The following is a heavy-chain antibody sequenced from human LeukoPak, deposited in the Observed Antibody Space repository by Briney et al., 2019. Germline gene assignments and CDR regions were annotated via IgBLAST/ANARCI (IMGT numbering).Heavy chain of an antibody. CDR2: ISYSGST. D-gene: IGHD6-13*01. CDR1: GDSIRNYY. J-gene: IGHJ4*02. Sequence: SETLSLTCTVSGDSIRNYYWSWIRQPPGKGLEWIGYISYSGSTNYNPSLKSRVTISVDTSKNQFSLKLSSVTAADTAVYYCAGESKGEQLEGNYWGQGTLVTVSS. V-gene: IGHV4-59*01. CDR3: AGESKGEQLEGNY.